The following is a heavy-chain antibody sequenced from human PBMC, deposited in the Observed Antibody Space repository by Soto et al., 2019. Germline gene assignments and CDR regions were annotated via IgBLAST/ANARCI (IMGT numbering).Heavy chain of an antibody. J-gene: IGHJ6*02. CDR3: ARDSASSSWYPYYYYGMDV. CDR1: GYTVTGYD. Sequence: ASVKVSCKASGYTVTGYDIHWVRQATGQGLEWMGWMNPNTGYTANAQKFQGRVTMTRNISISTVYMELSSLSSEDTAVYYCARDSASSSWYPYYYYGMDVWGQGTTVTVSS. CDR2: MNPNTGYT. V-gene: IGHV1-8*01. D-gene: IGHD6-13*01.